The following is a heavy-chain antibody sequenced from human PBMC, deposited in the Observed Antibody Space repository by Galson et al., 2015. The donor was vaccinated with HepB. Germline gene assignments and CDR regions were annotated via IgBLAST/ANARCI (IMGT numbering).Heavy chain of an antibody. V-gene: IGHV3-23*01. CDR2: ISGSGGST. CDR1: GFTFSSYA. CDR3: AKGYWSSSFSRGDAFDI. D-gene: IGHD6-13*01. Sequence: SLRLSCAASGFTFSSYAMSWVRQAPGKGLEWVSAISGSGGSTYYADSVKGRFTISRDNSKNALFLQMNSLRAEDTAVYYCAKGYWSSSFSRGDAFDIWGQGTMVTVSS. J-gene: IGHJ3*02.